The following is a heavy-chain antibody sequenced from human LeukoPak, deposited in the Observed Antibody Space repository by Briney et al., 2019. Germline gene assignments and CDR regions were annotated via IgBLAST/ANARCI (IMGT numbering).Heavy chain of an antibody. J-gene: IGHJ4*02. D-gene: IGHD3-3*01. CDR3: ANETITIFGVVITHFDY. CDR1: GFTFSSYA. V-gene: IGHV3-30-3*02. CDR2: ISYDGSNK. Sequence: GRSLRLSXAASGFTFSSYAMHWVRQAPGKGLEWVAVISYDGSNKYYADSVKGRFTISRDNSKNTLYLQMNSLRAEDTAVYYCANETITIFGVVITHFDYWGQGTLVTVSS.